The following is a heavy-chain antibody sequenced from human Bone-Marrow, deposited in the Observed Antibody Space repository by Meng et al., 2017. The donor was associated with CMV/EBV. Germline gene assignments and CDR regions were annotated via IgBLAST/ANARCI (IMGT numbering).Heavy chain of an antibody. Sequence: LSCAASGFTISSNYMSWVRQAQGKGLEWVSVIYSGGSTYYADSVKGRFTISRDNSKNTLYLQMNSLRAEDTAVYYCARDHGSSDYNSWGQGTLVTVSS. CDR3: ARDHGSSDYNS. J-gene: IGHJ5*02. D-gene: IGHD3-22*01. CDR1: GFTISSNY. CDR2: IYSGGST. V-gene: IGHV3-53*01.